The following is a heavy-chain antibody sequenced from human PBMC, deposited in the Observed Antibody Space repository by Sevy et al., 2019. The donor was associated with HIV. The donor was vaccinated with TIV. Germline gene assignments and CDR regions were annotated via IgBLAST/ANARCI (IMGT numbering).Heavy chain of an antibody. CDR3: ARDRGGVSEKNWFDP. CDR1: GGSISSYY. D-gene: IGHD3-10*01. J-gene: IGHJ5*02. Sequence: SETLSLTCTVSGGSISSYYWSWIRQPPGKGLEWIGYIYYSGSTNYNPSLKSRVTISVDTSKNQSSLKLSSVTAADTAVYYCARDRGGVSEKNWFDPWGQGTLVTVSS. V-gene: IGHV4-59*01. CDR2: IYYSGST.